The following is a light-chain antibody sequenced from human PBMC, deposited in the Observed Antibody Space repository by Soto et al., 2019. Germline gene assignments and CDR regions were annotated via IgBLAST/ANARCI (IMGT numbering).Light chain of an antibody. CDR2: DVN. CDR3: CSYAGTESLI. J-gene: IGLJ2*01. CDR1: SGDVGGYNY. Sequence: QSALTQPRSVSGSPGQSVTISCTGTSGDVGGYNYVSWYQQHPGQVPKLMIYDVNERPSGVPDRFSASKSGNTASLTISGLQAEDEADYYCCSYAGTESLIFGAGTKLTVL. V-gene: IGLV2-11*01.